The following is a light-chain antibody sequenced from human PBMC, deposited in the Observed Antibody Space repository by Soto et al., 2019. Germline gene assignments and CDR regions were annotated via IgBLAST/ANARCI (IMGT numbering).Light chain of an antibody. Sequence: EIVLTQSPAAVSLSPGERATLSCRASPSVTNYLAWYQQKPGQAPRLVVYGAFNRATGIPARFSGSGSGTDFTLTISSLEPEDFAVYYCQQRNIWPPVTFGQGTRLEIK. V-gene: IGKV3-11*01. CDR3: QQRNIWPPVT. CDR2: GAF. CDR1: PSVTNY. J-gene: IGKJ5*01.